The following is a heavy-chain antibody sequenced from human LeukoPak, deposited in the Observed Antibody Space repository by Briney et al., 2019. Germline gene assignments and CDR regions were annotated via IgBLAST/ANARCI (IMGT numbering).Heavy chain of an antibody. Sequence: SETLSLTCTVSGGSISSYYWSWVRQPAGKGLEWIGRIYASGNTNYNPSLKGRVTISVDRSKNQFSLKLSSVTAADTAVYYCARTRPTTVTTGWRYYFDYWGQGTLVTVSS. CDR3: ARTRPTTVTTGWRYYFDY. CDR2: IYASGNT. D-gene: IGHD4-17*01. CDR1: GGSISSYY. J-gene: IGHJ4*02. V-gene: IGHV4-4*07.